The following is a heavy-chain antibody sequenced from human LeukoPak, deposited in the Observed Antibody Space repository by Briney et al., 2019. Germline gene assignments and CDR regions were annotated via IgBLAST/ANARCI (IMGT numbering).Heavy chain of an antibody. J-gene: IGHJ1*01. CDR1: GITFSKYS. Sequence: GGSLRLSCAVSGITFSKYSMNWVRQAPGKRLELVSYISSNSRTTYYADSVKGRFIISRDNAKNSLYLQMNSLRVEDTAIYYCATYNSINGREFQHWGQGTLVTVSS. CDR3: ATYNSINGREFQH. V-gene: IGHV3-48*04. D-gene: IGHD2-8*01. CDR2: ISSNSRTT.